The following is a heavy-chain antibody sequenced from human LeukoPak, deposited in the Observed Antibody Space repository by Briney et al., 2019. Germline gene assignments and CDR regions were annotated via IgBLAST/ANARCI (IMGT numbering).Heavy chain of an antibody. CDR2: IHSSGSA. CDR1: GGPFSDYY. J-gene: IGHJ4*02. V-gene: IGHV4-34*11. D-gene: IGHD5-24*01. Sequence: SETLSLTCAVYGGPFSDYYWSWIRQPPGKALEWIGFIHSSGSANSNPSLTSRVTISIDTSKNQFSLNLRSLTAADTAVYFCASGAADGYNFGFDYWGQGTLAAVSS. CDR3: ASGAADGYNFGFDY.